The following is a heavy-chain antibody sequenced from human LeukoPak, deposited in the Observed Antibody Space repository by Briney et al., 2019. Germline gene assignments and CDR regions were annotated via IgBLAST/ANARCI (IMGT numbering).Heavy chain of an antibody. CDR2: ISWNSGRI. Sequence: GRSLRLSCAASGFTFDDYAMHWVRQAPGKGLEWVSGISWNSGRIGYADSVKGRFTISRDNAKNSLYVQMNSLRAEDTALYYCAKDIEATPVSSGPFDYWGQGTLVTVSS. CDR1: GFTFDDYA. D-gene: IGHD3-22*01. J-gene: IGHJ4*02. V-gene: IGHV3-9*01. CDR3: AKDIEATPVSSGPFDY.